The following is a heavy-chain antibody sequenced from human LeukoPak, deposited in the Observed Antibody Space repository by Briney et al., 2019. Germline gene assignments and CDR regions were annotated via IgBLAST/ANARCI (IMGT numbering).Heavy chain of an antibody. CDR1: GFIFSRYG. J-gene: IGHJ4*02. V-gene: IGHV3-30*18. CDR2: ISYDGSNK. Sequence: PGGSLRLSCAASGFIFSRYGMHCVRQAPGKGLEWVAVISYDGSNKYYVDSVKGRFTISRDNSKNTLYLQMNSLRAEDTAVSYCAKDSSSSVWGGSFDCWGQGTLVTVSS. CDR3: AKDSSSSVWGGSFDC. D-gene: IGHD6-6*01.